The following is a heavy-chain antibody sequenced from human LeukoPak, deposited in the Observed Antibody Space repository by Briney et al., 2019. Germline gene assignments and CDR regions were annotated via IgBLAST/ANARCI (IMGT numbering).Heavy chain of an antibody. Sequence: SETLSLTCAVYGGSFSGYYWSWIRQPPGKGLEWIGEINHSGSTNYNPSLKSRVTISVDTSKNQFSLKLSSVTAADTAVYYCARDWSGYNDYWGQGTLVTVPS. J-gene: IGHJ4*02. V-gene: IGHV4-34*01. CDR3: ARDWSGYNDY. D-gene: IGHD3-3*01. CDR1: GGSFSGYY. CDR2: INHSGST.